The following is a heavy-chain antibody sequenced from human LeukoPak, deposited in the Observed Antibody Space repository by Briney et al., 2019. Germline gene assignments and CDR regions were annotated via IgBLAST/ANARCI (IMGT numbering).Heavy chain of an antibody. CDR3: ARSHDHLWGNYPDY. CDR2: IHHDGRI. J-gene: IGHJ4*02. Sequence: SETLSLTCDVSGGSIDSTNWWNWVRQPPGKGLEWIGEIHHDGRINYNPSLKSRVTLSVDKSKNQFSLRPNSVTAADTAMYYCARSHDHLWGNYPDYWGQGTLVTVSS. CDR1: GGSIDSTNW. V-gene: IGHV4/OR15-8*01. D-gene: IGHD3-16*02.